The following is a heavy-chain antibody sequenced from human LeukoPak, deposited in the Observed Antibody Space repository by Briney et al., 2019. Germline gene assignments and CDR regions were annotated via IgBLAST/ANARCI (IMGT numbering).Heavy chain of an antibody. CDR2: ISSSGTTT. CDR3: VRRGLIETEYLER. D-gene: IGHD3-10*01. Sequence: GGSLRLSCAASGFTFNTFSMNWVRQAPGKGPEWVSYISSSGTTTYYADSVKGRFTISRDNAKNSLYLQMNSLRAEDTAVYYCVRRGLIETEYLERWGQGTLVTVSS. CDR1: GFTFNTFS. J-gene: IGHJ5*02. V-gene: IGHV3-48*04.